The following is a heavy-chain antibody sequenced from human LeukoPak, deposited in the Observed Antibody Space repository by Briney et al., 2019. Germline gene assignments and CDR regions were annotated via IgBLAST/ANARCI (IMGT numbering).Heavy chain of an antibody. CDR2: IYYSGST. J-gene: IGHJ4*02. Sequence: SETLSLTCTVSGGSISSSSYYWGWIRQPPGKGLEWIGSIYYSGSTYYNPSLKSRVTISVDTSKNQFSLKLSSVTAADTAVYYCARHPLGITFAGVIVSNYFDYWGQGTLVTVSS. D-gene: IGHD3-16*02. CDR1: GGSISSSSYY. CDR3: ARHPLGITFAGVIVSNYFDY. V-gene: IGHV4-39*01.